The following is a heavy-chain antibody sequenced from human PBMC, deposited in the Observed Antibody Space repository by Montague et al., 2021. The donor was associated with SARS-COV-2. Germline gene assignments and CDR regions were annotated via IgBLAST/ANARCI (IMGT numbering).Heavy chain of an antibody. D-gene: IGHD3-10*01. CDR3: VHYASGSYYFHY. V-gene: IGHV2-5*02. CDR1: GFSITTSTMG. J-gene: IGHJ4*02. Sequence: PALVKPTQTLTLTRTFSGFSITTSTMGVGWTRQPPGKALEWLALIYWGDEKRFSPSLKSRLTITKDTFKDQVVLRMTNMDPVDTATYYCVHYASGSYYFHYWGQGTLVTVSS. CDR2: IYWGDEK.